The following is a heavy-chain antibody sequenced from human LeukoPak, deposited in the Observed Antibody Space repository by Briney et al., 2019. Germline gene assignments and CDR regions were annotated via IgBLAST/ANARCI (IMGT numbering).Heavy chain of an antibody. D-gene: IGHD2-15*01. CDR3: ARDLAISCIGGSCYGKHNWFDP. J-gene: IGHJ5*02. CDR1: GYTFTSYY. CDR2: INPNSGGT. V-gene: IGHV1-2*02. Sequence: ASVKVSCKASGYTFTSYYMHWVRQAPGQGLEWMGWINPNSGGTNYAQKFQGRVTMTRDTSISTAYMELSRLRSDDTAVYYCARDLAISCIGGSCYGKHNWFDPWGQGTLVTVSS.